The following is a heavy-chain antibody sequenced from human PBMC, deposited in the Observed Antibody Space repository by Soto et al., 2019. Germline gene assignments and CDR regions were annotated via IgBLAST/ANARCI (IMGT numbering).Heavy chain of an antibody. CDR3: ARRITMVRGVMVPDAFDI. CDR1: GGSISSYY. Sequence: QVQLQESGPGLVKPSETLSLTCTVSGGSISSYYWSWIRQPAGKGLEWIGRIYTSGSTNYNPSLKSRVTMSVDTSKNQFSLKLSSVTAADTAVYYCARRITMVRGVMVPDAFDIWGQGTMVTVSS. J-gene: IGHJ3*02. D-gene: IGHD3-10*01. CDR2: IYTSGST. V-gene: IGHV4-4*07.